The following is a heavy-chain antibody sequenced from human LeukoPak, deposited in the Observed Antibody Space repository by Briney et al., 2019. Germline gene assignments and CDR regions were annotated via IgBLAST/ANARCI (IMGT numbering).Heavy chain of an antibody. CDR1: GFTFSSYA. J-gene: IGHJ4*02. D-gene: IGHD3-9*01. CDR3: ARDNAVHYDILTGYSY. Sequence: GGSLRLSCAASGFTFSSYAMSWVRQAPGKGLVWVSRINSDGSSTSYADSVKGRFTISRDNAKNTLYLQMNSLRAEDTAVYYCARDNAVHYDILTGYSYWGQGTLVTVSS. V-gene: IGHV3-74*01. CDR2: INSDGSST.